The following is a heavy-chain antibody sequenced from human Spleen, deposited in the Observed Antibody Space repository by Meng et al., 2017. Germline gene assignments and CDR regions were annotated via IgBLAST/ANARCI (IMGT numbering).Heavy chain of an antibody. J-gene: IGHJ4*02. V-gene: IGHV1-8*01. CDR2: MNPNSGNT. CDR1: GYTFTSYD. D-gene: IGHD1-7*01. CDR3: AREAELQLRFFDY. Sequence: ASVKVSCKASGYTFTSYDINWVRQATGQGLEWMGWMNPNSGNTGYAQKFQGRVTMTRDTSTSTVYMELRRLRSEDTAVYYCAREAELQLRFFDYWGQGTLVTVSS.